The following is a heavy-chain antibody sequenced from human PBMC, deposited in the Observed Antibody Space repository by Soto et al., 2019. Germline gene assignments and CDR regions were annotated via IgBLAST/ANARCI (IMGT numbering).Heavy chain of an antibody. CDR2: IILIFGTA. CDR3: PGVSSGERVGL. J-gene: IGHJ4*01. CDR1: GGTFSYYA. Sequence: QVQLVQSGAEVKKPGSSVKVSCKASGGTFSYYAISWVRQAPGQGLEWMGGIILIFGTATYAQKFHGRVTDSEDNSTSTASKELSSLRSLDTAVSYCPGVSSGERVGLWGQGTLGTGSS. D-gene: IGHD3-22*01. V-gene: IGHV1-69*06.